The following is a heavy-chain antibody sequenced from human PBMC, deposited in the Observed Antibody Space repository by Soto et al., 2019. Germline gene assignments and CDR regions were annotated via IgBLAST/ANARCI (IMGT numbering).Heavy chain of an antibody. J-gene: IGHJ6*02. CDR1: GGSISSSDYY. D-gene: IGHD5-18*01. Sequence: SETLSLTCTVSGGSISSSDYYWSWIRQPPGKGLEWIGYIYYSGSTYYNPSLKSRVTISVDTSKNQFSLKLSSVTAADTAVYYCACIFSGGYGYGFYYYGMDVWGQGTTVTVSS. CDR3: ACIFSGGYGYGFYYYGMDV. V-gene: IGHV4-30-4*01. CDR2: IYYSGST.